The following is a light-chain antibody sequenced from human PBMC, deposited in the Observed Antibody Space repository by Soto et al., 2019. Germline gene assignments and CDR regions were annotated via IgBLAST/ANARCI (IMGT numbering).Light chain of an antibody. J-gene: IGKJ4*01. Sequence: LVMTLSPAPLSLSPVECVPLSCRASQGIGDTVAWYQHKPGQTPRLLIYDTSTRATGGPARFSGSRSGPEFTLTINSLQSEDFAIYYCQPYNNWPRTFGEGTKVDIK. CDR1: QGIGDT. CDR2: DTS. CDR3: QPYNNWPRT. V-gene: IGKV3-15*01.